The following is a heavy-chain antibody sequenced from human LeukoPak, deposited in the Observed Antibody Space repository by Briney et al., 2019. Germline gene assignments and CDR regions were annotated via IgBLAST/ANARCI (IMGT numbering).Heavy chain of an antibody. CDR3: AKAPPKEYDFWSGYYNYMDV. CDR2: INHSGST. CDR1: GGSFSGYY. V-gene: IGHV4-34*01. Sequence: SETLSLTCAVYGGSFSGYYWSWIRQPPGKGLEWIGEINHSGSTNNNPSLKSRVTISVDTSKNQFSLKLSSVTAADTAVYYCAKAPPKEYDFWSGYYNYMDVWGKGTTVTVSS. D-gene: IGHD3/OR15-3a*01. J-gene: IGHJ6*03.